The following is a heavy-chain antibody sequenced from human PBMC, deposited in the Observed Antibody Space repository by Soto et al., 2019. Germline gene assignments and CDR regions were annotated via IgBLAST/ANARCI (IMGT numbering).Heavy chain of an antibody. V-gene: IGHV1-69*01. CDR3: ARYGYSIGWEEAKNWCAP. D-gene: IGHD6-19*01. Sequence: QGHLVQSGAEVKKPGSSVKVSCKASGGTFSSYAISWVRQSPGQGLEWMGGIIPIFGTANYAQKFQGRVTITADESTRTAYMELRSLGSEDPAVYYCARYGYSIGWEEAKNWCAPWGQGTLVTVSS. CDR2: IIPIFGTA. J-gene: IGHJ5*02. CDR1: GGTFSSYA.